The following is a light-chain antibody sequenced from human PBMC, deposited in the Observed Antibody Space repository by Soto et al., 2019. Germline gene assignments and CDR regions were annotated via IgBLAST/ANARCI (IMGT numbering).Light chain of an antibody. CDR2: GAS. J-gene: IGKJ3*01. CDR3: QQYGSSPRS. Sequence: EIVLTQSPGTLSLPPGERATLSCRASQSISSSYLAWYQQKPGQAPRLLIYGASSRATGIPDRFSGSGSGTDFTLTISRLEPEDFAVYYCQQYGSSPRSFGPGTKVHIK. CDR1: QSISSSY. V-gene: IGKV3-20*01.